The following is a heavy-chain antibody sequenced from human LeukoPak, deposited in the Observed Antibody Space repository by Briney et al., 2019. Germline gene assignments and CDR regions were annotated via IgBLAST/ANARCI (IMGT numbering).Heavy chain of an antibody. J-gene: IGHJ3*02. CDR2: IYYSGST. D-gene: IGHD2-15*01. Sequence: SQTLSLTCTVSGGSINSGGYYWSWIRQHPGKGLEWIGYIYYSGSTYYNPSLKSRVTISIDTSKNQFSLKLSSVTAADTAVYYCARDGGYCSGGNCFDAFDIWGQGTMVTVSS. CDR3: ARDGGYCSGGNCFDAFDI. CDR1: GGSINSGGYY. V-gene: IGHV4-31*03.